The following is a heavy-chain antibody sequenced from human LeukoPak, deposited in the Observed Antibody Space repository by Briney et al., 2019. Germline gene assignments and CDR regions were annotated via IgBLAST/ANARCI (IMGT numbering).Heavy chain of an antibody. J-gene: IGHJ5*02. D-gene: IGHD4-23*01. V-gene: IGHV4-34*01. CDR2: INHSGST. CDR1: GGSFSGYY. Sequence: SETLSLTCAVYGGSFSGYYWSWIRQPPGKGLEWIGEINHSGSTNYNPSLKSRVTISVDTSKNQFSLKVSSVTAADTAVYYCARSSGGFWFDPWGQGTLVTVSS. CDR3: ARSSGGFWFDP.